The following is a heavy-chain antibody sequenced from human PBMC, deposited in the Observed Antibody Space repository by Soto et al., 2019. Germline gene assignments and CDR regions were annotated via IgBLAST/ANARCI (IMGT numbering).Heavy chain of an antibody. J-gene: IGHJ4*02. CDR2: LYYSGSS. CDR1: GGSISSGGYX. CDR3: ARGDYDVLTGYLSPGDF. D-gene: IGHD3-9*01. Sequence: SETLSLTCAVSGGSISSGGYXWGWIRQPPGKGLECIGYLYYSGSSYYNPSLKSRVTISVDRSKNQFSLKVSSVTAADTAVYYCARGDYDVLTGYLSPGDFWGQGTLVTVSS. V-gene: IGHV4-39*01.